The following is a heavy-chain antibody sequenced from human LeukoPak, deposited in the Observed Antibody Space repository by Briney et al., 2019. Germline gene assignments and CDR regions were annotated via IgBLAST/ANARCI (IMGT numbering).Heavy chain of an antibody. CDR2: IIPIFGTA. CDR1: GGTFSSYA. Sequence: SVKVSCKASGGTFSSYAISWVRQAPGQGLEWMGGIIPIFGTANYAQKFQGRVTITADESTSTAYMELSSLRSEDTAVYYCARAQLRVPSGLAPYYYYGLDVWGQGTTVTVSS. J-gene: IGHJ6*02. CDR3: ARAQLRVPSGLAPYYYYGLDV. D-gene: IGHD4-17*01. V-gene: IGHV1-69*13.